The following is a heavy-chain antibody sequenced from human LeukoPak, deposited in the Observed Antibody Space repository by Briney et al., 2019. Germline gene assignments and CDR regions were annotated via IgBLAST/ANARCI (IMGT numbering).Heavy chain of an antibody. J-gene: IGHJ4*02. CDR1: GFTFSKFP. V-gene: IGHV3-23*01. CDR3: ARDQMKIGYCSSTSCINFDY. Sequence: GGSLRLSCAASGFTFSKFPMGWVRQAPGRGLEWVSAISASGDVTFYADSLRGRFTISRDNSKNTLYLQMNSLRAEDTAVYYCARDQMKIGYCSSTSCINFDYWGQGTLVTVSS. D-gene: IGHD2-2*01. CDR2: ISASGDVT.